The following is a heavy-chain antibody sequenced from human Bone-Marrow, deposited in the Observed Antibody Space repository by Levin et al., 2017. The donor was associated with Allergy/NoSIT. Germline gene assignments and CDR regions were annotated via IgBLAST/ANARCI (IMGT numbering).Heavy chain of an antibody. V-gene: IGHV3-7*04. J-gene: IGHJ4*02. CDR2: INQDGSKK. Sequence: PGGSLRLSCAASGFSFSSYWMNWVRQAPGKGLEWVANINQDGSKKNCVDSVEGRFTISRDNAKNSLYLQMNSLRVDDTALYYCARTQSRLGDYWGQGALVSVSS. CDR3: ARTQSRLGDY. D-gene: IGHD6-6*01. CDR1: GFSFSSYW.